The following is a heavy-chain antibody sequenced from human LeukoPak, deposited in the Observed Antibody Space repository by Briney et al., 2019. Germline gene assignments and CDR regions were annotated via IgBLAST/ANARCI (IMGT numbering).Heavy chain of an antibody. D-gene: IGHD1/OR15-1a*01. CDR3: ARGSMRWNNDEGFDY. Sequence: GGSLRLSCAASGFTFSSYEMNWVRQAPGKGLEWVSYISSSGSTIYYADSVKGRFTISRDNAKNSLYLQMNSLRAEDTAVYYCARGSMRWNNDEGFDYWGQGTLVTVSS. V-gene: IGHV3-48*03. J-gene: IGHJ4*02. CDR2: ISSSGSTI. CDR1: GFTFSSYE.